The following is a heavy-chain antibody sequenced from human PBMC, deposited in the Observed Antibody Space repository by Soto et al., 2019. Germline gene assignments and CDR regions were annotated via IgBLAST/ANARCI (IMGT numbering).Heavy chain of an antibody. V-gene: IGHV3-30*18. D-gene: IGHD5-18*01. CDR2: ISYDGSNK. Sequence: GGSLRLSCAASGFTFSSYGMHWVRQAPGKGLEWVAVISYDGSNKYYADSVKGRFTISRDNSKNTLYLQMNSLRAEDTAVYYCAKDSYVDTAMAFWGQGTTVTVSS. CDR1: GFTFSSYG. J-gene: IGHJ6*02. CDR3: AKDSYVDTAMAF.